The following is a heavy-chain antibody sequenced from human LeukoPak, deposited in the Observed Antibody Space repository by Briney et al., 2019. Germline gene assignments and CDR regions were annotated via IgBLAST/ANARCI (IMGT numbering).Heavy chain of an antibody. V-gene: IGHV3-48*01. CDR1: GFTFSDYS. Sequence: GGSLRLSCAASGFTFSDYSMNWVRQAPGKGLEWVSYISSSSSTIYYADSVKGRFTISRDNAKNSLYLQMNSLRAEDTGVYYCARAPSEIGGYYPEYFRHWGQGTLVTVSP. CDR3: ARAPSEIGGYYPEYFRH. D-gene: IGHD3-22*01. CDR2: ISSSSSTI. J-gene: IGHJ1*01.